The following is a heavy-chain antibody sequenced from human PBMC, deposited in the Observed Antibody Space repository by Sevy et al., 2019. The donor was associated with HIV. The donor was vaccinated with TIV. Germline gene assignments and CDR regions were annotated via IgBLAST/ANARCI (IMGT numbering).Heavy chain of an antibody. CDR3: ARDREWPGSWFDP. V-gene: IGHV4-30-4*01. J-gene: IGHJ5*02. CDR1: GGSISSGDYY. CDR2: IYYSGST. Sequence: SETLSLTCTVSGGSISSGDYYWSWIRQPPGKGLEWIGYIYYSGSTYYNPSLKSRVTISVDTSKNQFSLKLSSVTAADTAVHYCARDREWPGSWFDPWGQGTLVTVSS. D-gene: IGHD3-10*01.